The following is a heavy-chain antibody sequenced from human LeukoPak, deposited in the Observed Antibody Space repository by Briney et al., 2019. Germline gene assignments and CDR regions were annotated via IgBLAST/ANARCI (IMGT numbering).Heavy chain of an antibody. Sequence: AGGSLRLSCSAGGFTVSSNYISWVRQAPGKGLEWVSAISGSGGITYYADSVKGRFTSSRHNPKNPLYLQMNSLRAEDTAVYYCAKDRLPYYYGSGSYLPGAFDIWGQGTMVTVSS. D-gene: IGHD3-10*01. V-gene: IGHV3-23*01. CDR1: GFTVSSNY. J-gene: IGHJ3*02. CDR2: ISGSGGIT. CDR3: AKDRLPYYYGSGSYLPGAFDI.